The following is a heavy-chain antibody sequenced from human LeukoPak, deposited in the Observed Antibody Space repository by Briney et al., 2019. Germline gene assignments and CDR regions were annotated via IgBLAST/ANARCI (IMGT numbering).Heavy chain of an antibody. CDR1: GFTFSSYS. CDR2: IKQDGSEK. V-gene: IGHV3-7*01. D-gene: IGHD3-10*01. Sequence: PGGSLRLSCAASGFTFSSYSMNWVRQAPGKGLEWVANIKQDGSEKYYVDPVKGRFTISRDNAKNSLYLQMNSLRAEDTAVYYCARVVPPLYYFDYWGQGTLVTVSS. J-gene: IGHJ4*02. CDR3: ARVVPPLYYFDY.